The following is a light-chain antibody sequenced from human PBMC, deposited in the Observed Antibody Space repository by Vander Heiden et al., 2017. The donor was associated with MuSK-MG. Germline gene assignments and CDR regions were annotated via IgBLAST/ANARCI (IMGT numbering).Light chain of an antibody. J-gene: IGKJ3*01. CDR2: DAS. CDR3: QQYNSYSPFT. V-gene: IGKV1-5*01. Sequence: DNQMTQSPSTLSASVGDRVTITCRASQSISSWLAWYQQKPGKAPKLLIYDASSLESGVPSRFSGSGSGTEFTLTISSLQPDDFATYYCQQYNSYSPFTFGHGTKVDIK. CDR1: QSISSW.